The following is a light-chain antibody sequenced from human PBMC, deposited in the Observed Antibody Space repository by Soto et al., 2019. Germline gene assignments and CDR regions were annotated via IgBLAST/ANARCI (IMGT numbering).Light chain of an antibody. CDR2: QLS. Sequence: IVLTQSAASLCLSPGKRATLXCRASHNVSSNLTWYQQNPGQAPRPLIAQLSNMAQVSPARFSGSGSATDFTRTISSLEPEDFATYYGQHYNSYSEAFGQGTKVDIK. CDR3: QHYNSYSEA. J-gene: IGKJ1*01. V-gene: IGKV3-11*01. CDR1: HNVSSN.